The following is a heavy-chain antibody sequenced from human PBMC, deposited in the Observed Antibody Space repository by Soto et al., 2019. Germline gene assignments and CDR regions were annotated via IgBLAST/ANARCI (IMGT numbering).Heavy chain of an antibody. D-gene: IGHD3-22*01. CDR1: GGSISSGGYS. J-gene: IGHJ6*02. V-gene: IGHV4-30-2*01. CDR2: IYHSGST. CDR3: AGSGYYHNSGTDV. Sequence: QLQLQESGSGLVKPSQTLSLTYAVSGGSISSGGYSWSWIRQPPGKGLEWIGYIYHSGSTYYNPSLKSRVTISVDRSKNQFSLKLSSVTAADTAVYYCAGSGYYHNSGTDVWGQGTTVTVYS.